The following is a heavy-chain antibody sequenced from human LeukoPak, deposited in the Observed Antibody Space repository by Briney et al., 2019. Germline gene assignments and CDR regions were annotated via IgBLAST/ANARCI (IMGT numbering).Heavy chain of an antibody. CDR3: ARDSVRTRRWLPTIGGFFDY. D-gene: IGHD5-24*01. CDR2: ISTSSSYI. CDR1: GFTFDRFT. J-gene: IGHJ4*02. Sequence: PGGSLRLSCAASGFTFDRFTIHWVRQTPGKGLEWVSSISTSSSYIYYADSVKGRFTISRDNAKNSLYLQMNSLRAEDTAVYYCARDSVRTRRWLPTIGGFFDYWGQGTLVTVSS. V-gene: IGHV3-21*01.